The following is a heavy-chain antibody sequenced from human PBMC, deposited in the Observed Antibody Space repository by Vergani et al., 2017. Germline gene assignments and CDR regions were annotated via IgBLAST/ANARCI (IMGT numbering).Heavy chain of an antibody. CDR3: ARRGRYYDSSGYLDY. Sequence: VQLVESGGGLVQPGGSLRLSCAASGFTFSSYEMNWVRQAPGKGLEWVSYISSSGSTIYYADSVKGRFTISRDNAKNSLYLQMNSLRAEDTAVYYCARRGRYYDSSGYLDYWGQGTLVTVSS. CDR2: ISSSGSTI. J-gene: IGHJ4*02. V-gene: IGHV3-48*03. CDR1: GFTFSSYE. D-gene: IGHD3-22*01.